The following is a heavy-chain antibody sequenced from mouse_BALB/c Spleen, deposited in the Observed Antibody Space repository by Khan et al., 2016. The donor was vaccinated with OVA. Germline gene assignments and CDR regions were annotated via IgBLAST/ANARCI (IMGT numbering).Heavy chain of an antibody. CDR1: GYTFTSYY. D-gene: IGHD2-2*01. J-gene: IGHJ3*01. Sequence: QVQLQQPGAELVKPGASVKLSCKASGYTFTSYYMYWVKQRPGQGLEWIGEINPNNGGTNFNEKFKSKATLTVDKSSSTAYMRLSSLTSEDSAVYYCTRSGYGSFADWGQGTLVTVSA. V-gene: IGHV1S81*02. CDR2: INPNNGGT. CDR3: TRSGYGSFAD.